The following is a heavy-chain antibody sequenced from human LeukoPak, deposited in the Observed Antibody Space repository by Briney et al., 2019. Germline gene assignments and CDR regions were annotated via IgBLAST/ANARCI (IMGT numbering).Heavy chain of an antibody. CDR2: IIPSSGGT. CDR1: GYTFTGYH. CDR3: ARGVLPPALDS. V-gene: IGHV1-2*02. Sequence: GASVKVPCKASGYTFTGYHIHWLRQSPGQGLEWMGWIIPSSGGTKYAQKFQGRVTMTRDTSINTAYMELNSLISDDTAVYFCARGVLPPALDSWGQGTLVAVSS. J-gene: IGHJ4*02. D-gene: IGHD2-2*01.